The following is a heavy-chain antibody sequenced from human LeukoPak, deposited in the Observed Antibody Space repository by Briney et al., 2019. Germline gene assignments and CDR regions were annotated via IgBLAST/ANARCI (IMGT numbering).Heavy chain of an antibody. J-gene: IGHJ4*02. Sequence: GGSLRLSCAASGFTFSSYVMHWVRQAPGKGLEWVAGISYDGNNKYYAESVKGRFTISRDNAKNSLYLQMNSLRAEDTAVYYCVREGGYEPFDYWGQGTLVTVSS. CDR2: ISYDGNNK. V-gene: IGHV3-30*03. D-gene: IGHD5-12*01. CDR1: GFTFSSYV. CDR3: VREGGYEPFDY.